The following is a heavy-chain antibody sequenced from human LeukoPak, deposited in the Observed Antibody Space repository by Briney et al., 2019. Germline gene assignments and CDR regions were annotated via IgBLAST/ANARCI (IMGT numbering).Heavy chain of an antibody. V-gene: IGHV3-23*01. CDR2: ISGSGGST. CDR1: GFTFSSYA. D-gene: IGHD3-10*01. Sequence: GGSLRLSCAASGFTFSSYAMSWVRQAPGKGLEWVSAISGSGGSTYYADSVKGRFTISRDNSKNTLYLQMNSLRAEDAAVYYCPKDSYYGSSNPGDVWGQGTTVTVSS. J-gene: IGHJ6*02. CDR3: PKDSYYGSSNPGDV.